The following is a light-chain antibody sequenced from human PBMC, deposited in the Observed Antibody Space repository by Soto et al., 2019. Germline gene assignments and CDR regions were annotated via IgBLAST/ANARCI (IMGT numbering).Light chain of an antibody. Sequence: QSVLTQSPSASGTPGQRVTISCSGTSSNIGTNYVYWYQQLPGTAPKVLIYSNDKRPSGVPDRFSGSKSGTSASLAISGLRSEDEAEYYCAAWDDSLSGPLFGGGTKVTVL. CDR2: SND. V-gene: IGLV1-47*01. J-gene: IGLJ2*01. CDR3: AAWDDSLSGPL. CDR1: SSNIGTNY.